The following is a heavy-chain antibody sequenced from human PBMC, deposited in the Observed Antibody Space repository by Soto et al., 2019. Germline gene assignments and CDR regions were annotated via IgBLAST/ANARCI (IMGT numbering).Heavy chain of an antibody. J-gene: IGHJ3*02. Sequence: LSLTCTVSGGSISSGDYYWSWIRQPPGKGLEWIGYIYYSGSTYYNPSLKSRVTISVDTSKNQFSLKLSSVTAADTAVYYCASMEGVATINSDDAFDIWGQGTMVTVS. CDR2: IYYSGST. CDR1: GGSISSGDYY. D-gene: IGHD5-12*01. V-gene: IGHV4-30-4*01. CDR3: ASMEGVATINSDDAFDI.